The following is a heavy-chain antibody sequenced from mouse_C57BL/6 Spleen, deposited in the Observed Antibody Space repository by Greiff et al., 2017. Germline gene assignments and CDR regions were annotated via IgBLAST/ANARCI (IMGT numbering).Heavy chain of an antibody. V-gene: IGHV5-9-1*02. CDR3: TRDRDYYGSSYSDY. D-gene: IGHD1-1*01. CDR2: ISSGGDYI. J-gene: IGHJ2*01. CDR1: GFTFSSYA. Sequence: EVMLVESGEGLVKPGGSLKLSCAASGFTFSSYAMSWVRQTPEKRLEWVAYISSGGDYIYYADTVKGRFTISRDNARNTLYLQMSSLKSEDTAMYYCTRDRDYYGSSYSDYWGQGTTLTVSS.